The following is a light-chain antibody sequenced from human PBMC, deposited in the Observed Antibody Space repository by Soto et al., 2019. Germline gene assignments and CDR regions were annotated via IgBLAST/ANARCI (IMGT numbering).Light chain of an antibody. CDR2: AAS. CDR1: QVIKNY. Sequence: DIQMTQSPSSLSASVGDRVSITCRASQVIKNYLAWYQQKPGKVPTLLIYAASTLQSGVPSRFSGSGSGTDFTLTISSLQPEDVATYYCQNYKSAPLTFGPGTKVDIK. CDR3: QNYKSAPLT. J-gene: IGKJ3*01. V-gene: IGKV1-27*01.